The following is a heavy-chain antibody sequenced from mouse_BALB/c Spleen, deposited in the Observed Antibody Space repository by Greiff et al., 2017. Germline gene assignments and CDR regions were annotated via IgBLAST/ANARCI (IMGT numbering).Heavy chain of an antibody. CDR2: ISNLAYSI. CDR3: ARGGNYDFDY. CDR1: GFTFSDYG. Sequence: EVMLVESGGGLVQPGGSRKLSCAASGFTFSDYGMAWVRQAPGKGPEWVAFISNLAYSIYYADTVTGRFTISRENAKNTLYLEMSSLRSEDTAMYYCARGGNYDFDYWGQGTTLTVSS. V-gene: IGHV5-15*02. D-gene: IGHD2-1*01. J-gene: IGHJ2*01.